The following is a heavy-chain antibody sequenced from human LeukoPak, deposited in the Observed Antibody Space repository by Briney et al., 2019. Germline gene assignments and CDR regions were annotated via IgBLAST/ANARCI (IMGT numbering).Heavy chain of an antibody. CDR2: IVVDSGNT. V-gene: IGHV1-58*02. J-gene: IGHJ4*02. Sequence: SVKVCCKASGFTFTTSPMQWMRQARGQRLEWIGWIVVDSGNTNYAQKFQERVTITRDMSTSTAYMELSSLRSEDTAVYYCAAGSGWYRFDYWGQGTPVTVSS. CDR3: AAGSGWYRFDY. D-gene: IGHD6-19*01. CDR1: GFTFTTSP.